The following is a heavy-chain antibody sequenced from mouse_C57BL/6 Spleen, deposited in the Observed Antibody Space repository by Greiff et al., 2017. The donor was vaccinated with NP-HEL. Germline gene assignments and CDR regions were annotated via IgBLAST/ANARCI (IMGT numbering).Heavy chain of an antibody. Sequence: VKLQQSGAELVKPGASVKVSCKASGYTFTSYWMHWVKQRPGQGLEWIGRIHPSDSDTNYNQKFKGKATLTVDKSSSTAYMQLSSLTSEDSAVYYCAIPPPRYDYDEGYFDYWGQGTTLTVSS. CDR3: AIPPPRYDYDEGYFDY. V-gene: IGHV1-74*01. D-gene: IGHD2-4*01. J-gene: IGHJ2*01. CDR1: GYTFTSYW. CDR2: IHPSDSDT.